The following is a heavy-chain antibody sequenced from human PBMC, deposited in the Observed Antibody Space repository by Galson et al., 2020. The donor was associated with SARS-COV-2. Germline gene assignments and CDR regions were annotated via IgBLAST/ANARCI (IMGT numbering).Heavy chain of an antibody. J-gene: IGHJ6*02. CDR3: ARARGGSYFGGMDV. CDR1: GFTFSSYA. D-gene: IGHD1-26*01. CDR2: ISYDGSNK. Sequence: QLGESLKISCAASGFTFSSYAMHWVRQAPGKGLEWVAVISYDGSNKYYADSVKGRFTISRDNSKNTLYLQMNSLRAEDTAVYYCARARGGSYFGGMDVWGQGTTVTVSS. V-gene: IGHV3-30*04.